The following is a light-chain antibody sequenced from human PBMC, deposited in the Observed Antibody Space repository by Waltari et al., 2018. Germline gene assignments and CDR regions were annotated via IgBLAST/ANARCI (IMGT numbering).Light chain of an antibody. Sequence: QLVLTQSHSASASLGASVRLTCTRSSGHSSNVIAWHQQQPEKGPRYLLRVNSDGSHSKGDEIPDRFSGSSSGAERYLTISSLQSEDEADYYCQTGGHGTWVFGGGTKLTVL. CDR3: QTGGHGTWV. V-gene: IGLV4-69*01. CDR1: SGHSSNV. J-gene: IGLJ3*02. CDR2: VNSDGSH.